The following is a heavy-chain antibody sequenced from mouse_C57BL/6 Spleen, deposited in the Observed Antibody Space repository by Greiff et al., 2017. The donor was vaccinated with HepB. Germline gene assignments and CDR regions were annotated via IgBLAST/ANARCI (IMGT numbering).Heavy chain of an antibody. CDR3: ASEDYDEGFAY. CDR1: GYTFTSYT. CDR2: INPSSGYT. Sequence: VQLQQSGPELVKPGASVKISCKASGYTFTSYTMHWVKQRPGQGLEWIGYINPSSGYTKYNQKFKDKATLTADKSSSTAYMQLSSLTSEDSAVYYCASEDYDEGFAYWGQGTLVTVSA. D-gene: IGHD2-4*01. J-gene: IGHJ3*01. V-gene: IGHV1S26*01.